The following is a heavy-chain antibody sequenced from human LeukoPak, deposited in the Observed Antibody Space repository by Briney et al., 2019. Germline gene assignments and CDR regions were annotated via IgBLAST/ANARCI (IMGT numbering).Heavy chain of an antibody. CDR2: MWFDGSNQ. CDR3: ARDRHSGRFYTIDY. J-gene: IGHJ4*02. V-gene: IGHV3-33*01. Sequence: GGSLRLSCAASGFTFSSYAMHWVRQAPGKGLEWVAVMWFDGSNQYQSDSVKGRFTISRDNSKNTLYLQMSSLRADDTAVYYCARDRHSGRFYTIDYWGQGTLVTVSS. CDR1: GFTFSSYA. D-gene: IGHD1-26*01.